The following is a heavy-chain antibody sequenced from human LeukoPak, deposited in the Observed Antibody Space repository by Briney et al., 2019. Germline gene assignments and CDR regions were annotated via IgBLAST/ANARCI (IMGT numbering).Heavy chain of an antibody. CDR3: ASGGIADYFDY. CDR1: GFAFSSQA. Sequence: PGGSLRLSCAASGFAFSSQAMGWVRQAPGKGLEWVSSISSSSSYIYYADSVKGRFTISRDNAKNSLYLQMNSLRPEDTAVYYCASGGIADYFDYWGQGTLVTVSS. D-gene: IGHD6-13*01. J-gene: IGHJ4*02. CDR2: ISSSSSYI. V-gene: IGHV3-21*01.